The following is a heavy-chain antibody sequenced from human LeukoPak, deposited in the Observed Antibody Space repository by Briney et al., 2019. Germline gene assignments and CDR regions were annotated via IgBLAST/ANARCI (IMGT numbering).Heavy chain of an antibody. Sequence: ASVHVSCKASGYVFNKYGITWVRQAPGQGLEWMGWISAYDGKRDFAQRFHDRLTMTTDTSTSTAYMELRNLRSDDTAIYYCSRVDYSDFGGSLHWGQGTLVTVSS. V-gene: IGHV1-18*01. CDR2: ISAYDGKR. CDR1: GYVFNKYG. J-gene: IGHJ4*02. CDR3: SRVDYSDFGGSLH. D-gene: IGHD4-11*01.